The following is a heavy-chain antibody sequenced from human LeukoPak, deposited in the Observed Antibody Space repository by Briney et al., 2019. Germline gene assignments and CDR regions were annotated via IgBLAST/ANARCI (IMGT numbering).Heavy chain of an antibody. J-gene: IGHJ5*02. CDR1: AFTFSSYA. CDR3: ARDRGARVVYWLDP. CDR2: ISYDGRNK. Sequence: GSLRLSCAAAAFTFSSYAMHWVRQAPGKGLERVTVISYDGRNKYYADSVKGRFTISRDNSKNTLYLQINSLRVEDTAVYYCARDRGARVVYWLDPWGQGTLVTVSS. D-gene: IGHD3-10*01. V-gene: IGHV3-30-3*01.